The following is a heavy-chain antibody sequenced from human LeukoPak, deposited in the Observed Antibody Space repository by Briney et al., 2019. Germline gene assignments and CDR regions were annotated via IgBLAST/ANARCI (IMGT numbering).Heavy chain of an antibody. CDR3: ASVRGGY. J-gene: IGHJ4*02. Sequence: GPLRLSCAASGFTFIMHSINWVRQAPGKGLEWVSYTTPSGTTYYADSVKGRFSVSRDNGENSVYLLMNNLRAEDTAVYHCASVRGGYWGQGTLVAVSS. CDR1: GFTFIMHS. CDR2: TTPSGTT. V-gene: IGHV3-69-1*01. D-gene: IGHD3-16*01.